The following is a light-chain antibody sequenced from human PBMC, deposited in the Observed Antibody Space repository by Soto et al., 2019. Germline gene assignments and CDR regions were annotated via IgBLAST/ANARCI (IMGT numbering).Light chain of an antibody. J-gene: IGKJ1*01. CDR3: QQTYSAPPL. V-gene: IGKV1-39*01. CDR2: DVS. CDR1: QSIGTN. Sequence: DIQMTQSPSSLSASIGDRVTLTCRASQSIGTNLNWYQQRPGKAPKLLIYDVSSLQSGVSSRFSGSGSGTDFTLSINSLQREDFATYYCQQTYSAPPLFGQGTKVEIK.